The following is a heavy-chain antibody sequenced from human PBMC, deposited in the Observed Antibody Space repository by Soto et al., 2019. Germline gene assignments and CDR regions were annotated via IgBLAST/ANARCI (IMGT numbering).Heavy chain of an antibody. Sequence: QVQLVQSGAEVKKPGASVKVSCKASGYTFTSYGISWVRQAPGQGLEWMGWINGYNGNTNHAQKLQGRVTMSTDTSTSTAYMELRSLRSDDSAVYYCARMGDVPSNSYGMDVWGQGTTITVSS. CDR2: INGYNGNT. V-gene: IGHV1-18*01. CDR1: GYTFTSYG. D-gene: IGHD3-16*01. CDR3: ARMGDVPSNSYGMDV. J-gene: IGHJ6*02.